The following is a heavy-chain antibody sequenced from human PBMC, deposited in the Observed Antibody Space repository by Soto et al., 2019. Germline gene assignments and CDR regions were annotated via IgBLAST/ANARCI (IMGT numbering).Heavy chain of an antibody. Sequence: GGSLRLSCVASGFTFSSYWMSWVRQAPRGGLEWVANIKQDGTEIHYVESVKGRFTIFRDNAKKSLYLQMNSLRAEDTAVYFCASYSGSYFPVGHDRWGQGTLVTVSS. D-gene: IGHD1-26*01. CDR1: GFTFSSYW. CDR2: IKQDGTEI. J-gene: IGHJ5*02. CDR3: ASYSGSYFPVGHDR. V-gene: IGHV3-7*01.